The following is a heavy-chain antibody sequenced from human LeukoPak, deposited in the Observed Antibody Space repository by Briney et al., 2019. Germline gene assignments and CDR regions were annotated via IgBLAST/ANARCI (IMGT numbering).Heavy chain of an antibody. Sequence: GGSLRLSCAASGFNFGSYSMTWVRQAPGKGLEWVSSISSSSTYIYYADSMKGRFTISRDNAKNSLYLQMNSLRGEDTAVYYCAKDQGCSGGYCYLDAFDIWGQGTMVTVSS. CDR1: GFNFGSYS. J-gene: IGHJ3*02. CDR3: AKDQGCSGGYCYLDAFDI. CDR2: ISSSSTYI. D-gene: IGHD2-15*01. V-gene: IGHV3-21*01.